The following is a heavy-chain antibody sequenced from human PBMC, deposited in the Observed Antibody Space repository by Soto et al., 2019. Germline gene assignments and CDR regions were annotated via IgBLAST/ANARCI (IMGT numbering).Heavy chain of an antibody. V-gene: IGHV4-38-2*02. CDR1: GYSISSGYN. J-gene: IGHJ4*02. D-gene: IGHD3-22*01. Sequence: ETLSLTCAVSGYSISSGYNWGWIRQPPVKGLEWIGSIYHSGSTYSGSTYYNPSLNSRVTMSIDTSKNQFSLKLSSVTAADTAVYYCARDSAYYYGSFGHYYGQWGQGTMVTVSS. CDR3: ARDSAYYYGSFGHYYGQ. CDR2: IYHSGST.